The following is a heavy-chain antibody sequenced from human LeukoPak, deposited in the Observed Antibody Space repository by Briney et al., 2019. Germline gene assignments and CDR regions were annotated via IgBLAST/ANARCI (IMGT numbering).Heavy chain of an antibody. CDR1: GGSISSSSYY. CDR2: IYYSGSA. J-gene: IGHJ4*02. CDR3: ARGPKLAYFDY. V-gene: IGHV4-39*07. D-gene: IGHD6-13*01. Sequence: SETLSLTCTVSGGSISSSSYYWGWIRQPPGKGLEWIGSIYYSGSAYYNPSLKSRVTISVDTSKNQFSLKLSSVTAADTAVYYCARGPKLAYFDYWGQGTLVTVSS.